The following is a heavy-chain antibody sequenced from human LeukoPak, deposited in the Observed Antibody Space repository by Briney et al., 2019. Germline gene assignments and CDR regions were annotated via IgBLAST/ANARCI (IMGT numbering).Heavy chain of an antibody. CDR1: GYTFTHYY. Sequence: VASVKVSYKASGYTFTHYYINWVRQATGQGLEWMGWMNPSTGNTGYAQNYQGRVTLTRDTSISTAYMELSSLRSEDAAVYYCVKTSGYYLDNWFDPWGQGTLVTVSS. J-gene: IGHJ5*02. CDR2: MNPSTGNT. D-gene: IGHD3-22*01. V-gene: IGHV1-8*01. CDR3: VKTSGYYLDNWFDP.